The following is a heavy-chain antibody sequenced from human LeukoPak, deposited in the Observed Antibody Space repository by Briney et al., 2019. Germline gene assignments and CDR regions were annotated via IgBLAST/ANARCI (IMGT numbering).Heavy chain of an antibody. V-gene: IGHV3-23*01. CDR3: ARAVEALHDAFDI. J-gene: IGHJ3*02. CDR2: ISGSGGST. Sequence: GGSLRLSCAASGFTFSSYAMSWVRQAPGKGLEWVSAISGSGGSTYYADSVKGRFTISRDNSKNTLYLQMNSLRAEDTAVYYCARAVEALHDAFDIWGQGTMVTVSS. D-gene: IGHD4-23*01. CDR1: GFTFSSYA.